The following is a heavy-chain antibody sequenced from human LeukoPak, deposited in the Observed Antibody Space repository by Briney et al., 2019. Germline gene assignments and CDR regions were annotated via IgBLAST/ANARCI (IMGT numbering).Heavy chain of an antibody. V-gene: IGHV4-59*01. CDR3: ARAAIVVVPAAPNHYYYYMDV. J-gene: IGHJ6*03. D-gene: IGHD2-2*01. CDR1: GGSISSYY. CDR2: IYYSGST. Sequence: SETLSLTCTVSGGSISSYYWSWIRQPPGKGLEWIGYIYYSGSTNYNPSLKSRVTISVDTSKNQFSLKLSSVTAADTAVYYCARAAIVVVPAAPNHYYYYMDVWGKGTTVTVSS.